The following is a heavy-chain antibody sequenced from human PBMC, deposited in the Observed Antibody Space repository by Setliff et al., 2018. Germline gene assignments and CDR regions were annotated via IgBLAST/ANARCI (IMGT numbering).Heavy chain of an antibody. V-gene: IGHV4-59*08. D-gene: IGHD3-3*01. Sequence: SETLSLTCAVSGAAISTYHWSWLRQPPGKGLEWIGYVSYGGSTKYNPSLESRVTISLDAPKNQFSLKLASVTAADTAAYYCASHPRVTISGVVAFDYWGQGILVTVSS. J-gene: IGHJ4*02. CDR2: VSYGGST. CDR1: GAAISTYH. CDR3: ASHPRVTISGVVAFDY.